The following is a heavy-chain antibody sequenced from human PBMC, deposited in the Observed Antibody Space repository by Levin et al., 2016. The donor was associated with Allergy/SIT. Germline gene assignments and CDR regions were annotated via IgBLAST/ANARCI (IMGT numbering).Heavy chain of an antibody. Sequence: WIRQPPGKGLEWIGYIYYSGSTYYNPSLKSRVTISVDTSKNQFSLKLSSVTAADTAVYYCARHNVVVPADRDYWGQGTLVTVSS. CDR3: ARHNVVVPADRDY. J-gene: IGHJ4*02. D-gene: IGHD2-2*01. CDR2: IYYSGST. V-gene: IGHV4-39*01.